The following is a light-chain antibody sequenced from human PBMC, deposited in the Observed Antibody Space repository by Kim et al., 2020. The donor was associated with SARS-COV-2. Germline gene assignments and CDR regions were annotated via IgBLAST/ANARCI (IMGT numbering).Light chain of an antibody. V-gene: IGKV4-1*01. CDR3: QQYYSAPYT. Sequence: RATINGKSSQSVLYSPNNKNYLAWYQQKPGQPPKLLIYWASTRESGVPDRFSGSGSGTDFTLTISSLQAEDVAVYYCQQYYSAPYTFGQGTKLEIK. CDR1: QSVLYSPNNKNY. CDR2: WAS. J-gene: IGKJ2*01.